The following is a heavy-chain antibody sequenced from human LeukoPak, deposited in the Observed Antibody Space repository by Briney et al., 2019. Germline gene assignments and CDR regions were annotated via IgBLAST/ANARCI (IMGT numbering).Heavy chain of an antibody. D-gene: IGHD3-22*01. CDR1: GYSFTSYW. CDR3: ARHSGGLLHFPRGRVGDY. CDR2: IYPGDSGT. J-gene: IGHJ4*02. V-gene: IGHV5-51*01. Sequence: GESLKTSCKGSGYSFTSYWIGWVRQIPGKGLEWMLIIYPGDSGTRYSPSFQGQVTISADKCSSTAYLQWSSLKASDTAMYYCARHSGGLLHFPRGRVGDYWGQGTLVTVSS.